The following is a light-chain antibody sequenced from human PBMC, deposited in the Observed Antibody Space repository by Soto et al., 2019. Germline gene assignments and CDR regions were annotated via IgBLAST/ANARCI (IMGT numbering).Light chain of an antibody. J-gene: IGLJ3*02. V-gene: IGLV8-61*01. CDR3: VLYMGSGIWV. CDR2: STN. CDR1: SGSVSTSYY. Sequence: QAVVTQEPSFSVSPGGTVTLTCGLSSGSVSTSYYASWYQQTPGQAPRTLIYSTNTRSSGVSDRFSGSILGNKAALTITGAQADDESDYYCVLYMGSGIWVFGGGTKLTVL.